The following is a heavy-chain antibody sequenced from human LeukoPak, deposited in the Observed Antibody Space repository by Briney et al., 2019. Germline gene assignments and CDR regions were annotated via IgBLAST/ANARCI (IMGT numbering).Heavy chain of an antibody. V-gene: IGHV3-30*02. CDR3: AKDLRFLYAFDI. Sequence: GGSLRLSRAASVFTFISYGMHWVRPAPGKGRECVAFIRYDGSNKYYADSVKGRFTISRDNSKNTLYVQMNRLRAEDTAVYYCAKDLRFLYAFDIWGQGTMVTVSS. J-gene: IGHJ3*02. CDR1: VFTFISYG. D-gene: IGHD2-21*01. CDR2: IRYDGSNK.